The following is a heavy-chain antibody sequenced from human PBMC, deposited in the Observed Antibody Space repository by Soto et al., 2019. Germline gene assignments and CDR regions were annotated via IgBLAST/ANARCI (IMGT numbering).Heavy chain of an antibody. CDR3: AKGWAVQDYMDV. CDR1: GFTFSSYG. Sequence: GGSLRLSCAASGFTFSSYGMHWVRQAPGKGLEWVAVIWYDGSNKYYADSVKGRFTISRDNSKNTLYLQMNSLRAEDTAVYYCAKGWAVQDYMDVWGKGTTVTVSS. D-gene: IGHD3-10*01. J-gene: IGHJ6*03. CDR2: IWYDGSNK. V-gene: IGHV3-33*06.